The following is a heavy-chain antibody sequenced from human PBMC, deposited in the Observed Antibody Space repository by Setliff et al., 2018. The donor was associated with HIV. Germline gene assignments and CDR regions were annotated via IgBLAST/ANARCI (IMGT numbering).Heavy chain of an antibody. CDR2: IYPGDSDI. D-gene: IGHD6-19*01. V-gene: IGHV5-51*01. J-gene: IGHJ6*03. CDR3: VRHRSAVAGTRIGYCYYMDV. Sequence: GESLKISCESSGYTFTNYWIGWVRQMPGKGLEWMGIIYPGDSDIIYSPSFQGQVTISADKSITTAYLQWSSLKASDTAIYYCVRHRSAVAGTRIGYCYYMDVWGKGTTVTVSS. CDR1: GYTFTNYW.